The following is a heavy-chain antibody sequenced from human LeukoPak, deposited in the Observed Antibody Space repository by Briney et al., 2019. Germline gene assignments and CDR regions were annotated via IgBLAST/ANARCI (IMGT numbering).Heavy chain of an antibody. CDR2: IKFNESAT. D-gene: IGHD1-26*01. Sequence: GGSLRLSCAASGFTFSSYWMHWVRQAPGKGLVWVSRIKFNESATNYADSVKGRFTISRDNDRNTVYLQMNSLRGEDTAVYYCARGGRGTYLNDYWGQGTLVTVSS. CDR3: ARGGRGTYLNDY. V-gene: IGHV3-74*01. CDR1: GFTFSSYW. J-gene: IGHJ4*02.